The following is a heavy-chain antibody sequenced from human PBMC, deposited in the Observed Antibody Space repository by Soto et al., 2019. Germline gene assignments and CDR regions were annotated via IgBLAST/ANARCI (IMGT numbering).Heavy chain of an antibody. J-gene: IGHJ4*02. CDR3: ATHFYGAYVVDS. Sequence: PSETLSLTCAVSGFSISSGHYWGWMRQTPGKGLEWIGSTHYRGRTYYSTSLKSRVTISVGTSKNQVSLRLMSVTAADTALYYCATHFYGAYVVDSWGQGTLVTVSS. CDR1: GFSISSGHY. D-gene: IGHD5-12*01. CDR2: THYRGRT. V-gene: IGHV4-38-2*01.